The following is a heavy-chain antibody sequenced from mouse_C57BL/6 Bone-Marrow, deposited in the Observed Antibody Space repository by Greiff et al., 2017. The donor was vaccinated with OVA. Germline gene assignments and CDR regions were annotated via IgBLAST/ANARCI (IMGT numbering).Heavy chain of an antibody. CDR3: ARWGLPFDWYGYV. D-gene: IGHD2-4*01. CDR1: GFPFSSYG. Sequence: EVKLQESGGDLVKPGGSLKLSCAASGFPFSSYGMSWVRQTPDKRLEWVATISSGGSYTYYPDSVKGRFTISRDNAKNTLYLQMSSLKSEDTARYYCARWGLPFDWYGYVWGTGTTVTVSS. CDR2: ISSGGSYT. V-gene: IGHV5-6*01. J-gene: IGHJ1*03.